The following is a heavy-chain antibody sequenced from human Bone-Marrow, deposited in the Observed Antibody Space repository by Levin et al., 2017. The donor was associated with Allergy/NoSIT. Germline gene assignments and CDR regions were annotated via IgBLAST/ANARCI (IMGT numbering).Heavy chain of an antibody. J-gene: IGHJ6*02. CDR3: ARDLVGTGGGLDV. D-gene: IGHD2-15*01. CDR2: INPDGGGT. V-gene: IGHV1-46*01. Sequence: GESLKISCKASGYSFITYYVHWVRRAPGQGLEWMGRINPDGGGTRYAQKFQGRVIVTSDTSTSTVHLVLSSLRSEDTALYYCARDLVGTGGGLDVWGQGTTVTVSS. CDR1: GYSFITYY.